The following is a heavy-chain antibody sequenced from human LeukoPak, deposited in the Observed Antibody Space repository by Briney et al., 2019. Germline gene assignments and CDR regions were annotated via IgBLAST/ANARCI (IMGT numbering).Heavy chain of an antibody. CDR2: ISGSGGST. D-gene: IGHD6-13*01. Sequence: GGSLRLSCAASGFTFSSYAMSWVRQAPGKGLEWVSAISGSGGSTYYADSVKGRFTISRDNSKNTLYLQMNSLRAEDTAVYYCAKFRASSSWYPYFDYWGQGTLVTVSS. J-gene: IGHJ4*02. V-gene: IGHV3-23*01. CDR1: GFTFSSYA. CDR3: AKFRASSSWYPYFDY.